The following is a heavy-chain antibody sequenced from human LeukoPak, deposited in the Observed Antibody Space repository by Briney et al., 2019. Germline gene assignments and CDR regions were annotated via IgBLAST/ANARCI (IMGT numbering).Heavy chain of an antibody. J-gene: IGHJ4*02. CDR1: GFTVSSNY. Sequence: GGSLRLSCAASGFTVSSNYMSWVRQAPGKGLEWVSVIYSGGSTYYADSVKGRFIISRDNSKNTLYLQMNSLRAEDTAVYYCARSAVRGEGVDYWGQGTLVTVSS. CDR3: ARSAVRGEGVDY. D-gene: IGHD3-10*01. CDR2: IYSGGST. V-gene: IGHV3-53*01.